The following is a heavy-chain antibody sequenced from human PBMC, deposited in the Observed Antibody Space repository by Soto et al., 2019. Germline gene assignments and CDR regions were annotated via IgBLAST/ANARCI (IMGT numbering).Heavy chain of an antibody. CDR1: GESISSSSYY. CDR2: ISYSGRT. J-gene: IGHJ5*02. Sequence: SETLSLTCIVSGESISSSSYYWGWIRLPPGQGLEWIGSISYSGRTYYNPPFKWPVTIAIDTSNYQFSLTLSSVATTATAVSYCGRQRTTVVIKAYVHHWGPGALVAVSS. V-gene: IGHV4-39*01. D-gene: IGHD2-21*01. CDR3: GRQRTTVVIKAYVHH.